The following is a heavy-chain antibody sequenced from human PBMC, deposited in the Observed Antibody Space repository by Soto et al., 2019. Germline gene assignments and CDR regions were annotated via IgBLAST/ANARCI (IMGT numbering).Heavy chain of an antibody. D-gene: IGHD3-3*01. Sequence: ASVKVSCKASGYTFTSYDINWVRQATGQGLEWMGWMNPNSGNTGYAQKFQGRVTMTRNTSISTAYMELSSLRSEDTAVYYCARGSRITIFGVVTPPAYGMDVWGQGTTVTVSS. CDR1: GYTFTSYD. CDR3: ARGSRITIFGVVTPPAYGMDV. J-gene: IGHJ6*02. V-gene: IGHV1-8*01. CDR2: MNPNSGNT.